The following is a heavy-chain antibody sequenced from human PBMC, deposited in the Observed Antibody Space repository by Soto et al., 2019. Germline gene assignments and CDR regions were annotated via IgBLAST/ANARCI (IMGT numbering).Heavy chain of an antibody. D-gene: IGHD6-6*01. CDR1: GYTFTGYY. J-gene: IGHJ6*02. CDR2: INPNSGGT. V-gene: IGHV1-2*04. Sequence: GASVKVSCRASGYTFTGYYMHWVRQAPGQGLEWMGWINPNSGGTNYAQKFQGWVTMTRDTSISTAYMELSRLRSDDTAVYYCARLYSSSSGHYYGMDVWGQGSTVTVSS. CDR3: ARLYSSSSGHYYGMDV.